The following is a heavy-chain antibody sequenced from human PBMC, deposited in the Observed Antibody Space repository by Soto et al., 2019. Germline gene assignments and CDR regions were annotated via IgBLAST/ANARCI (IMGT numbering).Heavy chain of an antibody. Sequence: SETLSLTCTVSGGSISSSSYYWGWIRQPPGKGLEWIGSIYYSGSTYYNPSLKSRVTISVDTSKNQFSLKLSSVTAADTAVYYSETPRYSYGDFDYWGQGTLVTVSS. J-gene: IGHJ4*02. CDR1: GGSISSSSYY. V-gene: IGHV4-39*01. CDR3: ETPRYSYGDFDY. D-gene: IGHD5-18*01. CDR2: IYYSGST.